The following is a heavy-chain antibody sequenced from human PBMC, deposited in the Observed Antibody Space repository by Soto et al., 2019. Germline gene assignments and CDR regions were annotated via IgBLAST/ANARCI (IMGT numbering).Heavy chain of an antibody. J-gene: IGHJ4*02. CDR2: IKQDGSKK. CDR1: GFTFSSYW. CDR3: ARATCSSSTCYAVYFDS. V-gene: IGHV3-7*01. D-gene: IGHD2-2*01. Sequence: GGSLRLSCVASGFTFSSYWMSWVRQAPGKGLEWVANIKQDGSKKYYVDSVKGRFTISRDNAKNSLYLEMNSLRAEDTAVYYCARATCSSSTCYAVYFDSWGQGTLVTVSS.